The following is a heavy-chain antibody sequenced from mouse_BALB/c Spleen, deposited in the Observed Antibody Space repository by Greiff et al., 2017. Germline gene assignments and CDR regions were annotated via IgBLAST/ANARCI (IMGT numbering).Heavy chain of an antibody. J-gene: IGHJ4*01. V-gene: IGHV2-9*02. CDR2: IWAGGST. D-gene: IGHD3-1*01. Sequence: VQLQQSGPGLVAPSQSLSITCTVSGFSLTSYGVHWVRQPPGKGLEWLGVIWAGGSTNYNSALMSRLSISKDNSKSQVFLKMNSLQTDDTAMYYCARDPARATYYAMDYWGQGTSVTVSS. CDR3: ARDPARATYYAMDY. CDR1: GFSLTSYG.